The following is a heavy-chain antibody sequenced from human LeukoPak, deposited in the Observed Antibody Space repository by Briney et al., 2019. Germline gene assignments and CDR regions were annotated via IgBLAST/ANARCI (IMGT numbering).Heavy chain of an antibody. CDR3: ARVFALGGEISGSYYYY. CDR2: IIPLFGTA. D-gene: IGHD3-10*01. Sequence: GSSVKVSCKASGGTFSTYAVNWVRQAPGQGLEWMGGIIPLFGTANYAQKFQGRVTITTDESTSTAYMELSSLRSEDTAIYYCARVFALGGEISGSYYYYWGQGTLVTVSS. J-gene: IGHJ4*02. CDR1: GGTFSTYA. V-gene: IGHV1-69*05.